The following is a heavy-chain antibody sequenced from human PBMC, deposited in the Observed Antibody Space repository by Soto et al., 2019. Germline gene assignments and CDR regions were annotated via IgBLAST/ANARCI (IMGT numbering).Heavy chain of an antibody. CDR1: GGSISSGDYY. Sequence: QVQLQESGPGLVKPSQTLSLTCTVSGGSISSGDYYWSWIRQPPGKGLEWIGYIYYSGSTYYNPTLNSRGTIAVDTSKSHFALKLSSVTAADTAVYNSARERPDGSRLDPWGQGALVTVSS. V-gene: IGHV4-30-4*01. J-gene: IGHJ5*02. CDR2: IYYSGST. D-gene: IGHD6-13*01. CDR3: ARERPDGSRLDP.